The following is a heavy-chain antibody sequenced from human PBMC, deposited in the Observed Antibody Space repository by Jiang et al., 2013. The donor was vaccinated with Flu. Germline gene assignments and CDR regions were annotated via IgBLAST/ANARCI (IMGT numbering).Heavy chain of an antibody. CDR3: ARDRVDYDGHPRGNWFDP. V-gene: IGHV1-8*01. J-gene: IGHJ5*02. Sequence: GAEVKKPGASVKVSCKASGYTFTSYDINWVRQATGQGLEWMGWMNPNSGNTGYAQKFQGRVTMTRNTSISTAYMELSSLRSEDTAVYYCARDRVDYDGHPRGNWFDPWGQGTLVTVSS. CDR2: MNPNSGNT. CDR1: GYTFTSYD. D-gene: IGHD3-16*01.